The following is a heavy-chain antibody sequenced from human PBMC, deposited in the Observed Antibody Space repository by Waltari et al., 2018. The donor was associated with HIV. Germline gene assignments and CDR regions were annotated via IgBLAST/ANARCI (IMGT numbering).Heavy chain of an antibody. J-gene: IGHJ4*02. CDR2: ISSSVSTI. Sequence: QVQLVESEGGLVKPGRSLRIFCAASGFSFSAYYMSWIRQARGKGLVWVSYISSSVSTIYYADSVKGRFTISRDNAKNSLYLQMNSLRAEDTAVYYCARARLIHWTGPFDYWGQGTLVTVSS. D-gene: IGHD3-16*01. CDR3: ARARLIHWTGPFDY. CDR1: GFSFSAYY. V-gene: IGHV3-11*01.